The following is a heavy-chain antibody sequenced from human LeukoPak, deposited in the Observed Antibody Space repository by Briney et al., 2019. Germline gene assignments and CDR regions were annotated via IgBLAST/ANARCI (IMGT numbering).Heavy chain of an antibody. CDR2: IHSGSST. CDR3: ARGPPYFGSGSYYHIVDY. J-gene: IGHJ4*02. D-gene: IGHD3-10*01. V-gene: IGHV3-53*01. Sequence: SGGSLRLSCAASGFTVSNNYMSWVRQAPGKGLEWVSVIHSGSSTYYADSVKGRFTISRDNSKNTLYLQMNSLRAEDTAVYYCARGPPYFGSGSYYHIVDYWGQGTLVTVSS. CDR1: GFTVSNNY.